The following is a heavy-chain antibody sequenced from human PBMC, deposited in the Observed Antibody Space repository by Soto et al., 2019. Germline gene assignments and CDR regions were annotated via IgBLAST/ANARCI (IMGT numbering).Heavy chain of an antibody. Sequence: GGSLRLSCAASGFTFSSYAMSWVRQAPGKGLEWVSAISGSGGSPYYADSVKGRFTISRDNSKNTLYLQMNTLRAEDTAVYYCAKDQYSGSPGKPDYWGQGTLVTVSS. V-gene: IGHV3-23*01. CDR2: ISGSGGSP. J-gene: IGHJ4*02. CDR1: GFTFSSYA. CDR3: AKDQYSGSPGKPDY. D-gene: IGHD1-26*01.